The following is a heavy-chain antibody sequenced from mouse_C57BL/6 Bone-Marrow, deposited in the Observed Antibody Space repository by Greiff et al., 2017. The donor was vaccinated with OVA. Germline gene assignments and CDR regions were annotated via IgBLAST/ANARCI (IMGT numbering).Heavy chain of an antibody. Sequence: QVQLQQSGAELVKPGASVKMSCKASGYTFTTYPIEWMKQNHGKSLEWIGNFHPYNDDTKYNEKFKGKATLTVEKSSSTVYLELRRLTSDDSAVYYCARGENYGSYWYFDVWGTGTTVTVSA. CDR2: FHPYNDDT. D-gene: IGHD1-1*01. CDR1: GYTFTTYP. J-gene: IGHJ1*03. V-gene: IGHV1-47*01. CDR3: ARGENYGSYWYFDV.